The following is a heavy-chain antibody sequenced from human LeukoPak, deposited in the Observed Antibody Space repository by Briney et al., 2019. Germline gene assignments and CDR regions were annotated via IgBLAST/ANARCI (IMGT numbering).Heavy chain of an antibody. CDR2: IIPIFGRA. D-gene: IGHD5-24*01. CDR1: GGTFISYA. Sequence: SVKVSCKASGGTFISYAISWVRQAPGQGLEWMGRIIPIFGRANNAQKFQGRETINKDEYTSTAYMELSSLRSEDTAVYYCARVIMRDMATMWDYWGQGTLVTVSS. J-gene: IGHJ4*02. CDR3: ARVIMRDMATMWDY. V-gene: IGHV1-69*05.